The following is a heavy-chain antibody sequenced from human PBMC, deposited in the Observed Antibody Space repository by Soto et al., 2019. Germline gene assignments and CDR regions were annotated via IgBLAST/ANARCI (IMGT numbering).Heavy chain of an antibody. D-gene: IGHD4-4*01. V-gene: IGHV1-2*04. CDR2: INPNSGGT. Sequence: GASVNVSCKASGYTFTGYYMHWVRQAPGQGLEWMGWINPNSGGTNYAQKFQGWVTMTRDTSISTAYMELSRLRSDDTAVYYCARGVYSNSYTNYYYGMDVWGQGTTVTVSS. J-gene: IGHJ6*02. CDR1: GYTFTGYY. CDR3: ARGVYSNSYTNYYYGMDV.